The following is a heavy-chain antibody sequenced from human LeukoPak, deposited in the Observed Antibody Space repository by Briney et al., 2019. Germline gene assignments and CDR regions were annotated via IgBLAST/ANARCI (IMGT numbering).Heavy chain of an antibody. Sequence: SLRLSCAASGFTFDDYAMHWVRQAPGKGLEWVSGISWNSGSIGYADSVKGRFTISRDNAKNSLYLQMNSLRAEDTALYYCARTQIHYYDSSGYAFDIWGQGTMVTVSS. CDR2: ISWNSGSI. CDR3: ARTQIHYYDSSGYAFDI. D-gene: IGHD3-22*01. J-gene: IGHJ3*02. CDR1: GFTFDDYA. V-gene: IGHV3-9*01.